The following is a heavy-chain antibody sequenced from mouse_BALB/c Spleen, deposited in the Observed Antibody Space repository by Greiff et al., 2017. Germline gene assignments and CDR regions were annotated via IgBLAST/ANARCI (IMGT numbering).Heavy chain of an antibody. J-gene: IGHJ2*01. Sequence: EVKLMESGPGLVKPSQSLSLTCTVTGYSITSDYAWNWIRQFPGNKLEWMGYISYSGSTSYNPSLKSRISITRDTSKNQFFLQLNSVTTEDTATYYCARLMDYDVFDYWGQGTTLTVSS. V-gene: IGHV3-2*02. CDR2: ISYSGST. CDR1: GYSITSDYA. CDR3: ARLMDYDVFDY. D-gene: IGHD2-4*01.